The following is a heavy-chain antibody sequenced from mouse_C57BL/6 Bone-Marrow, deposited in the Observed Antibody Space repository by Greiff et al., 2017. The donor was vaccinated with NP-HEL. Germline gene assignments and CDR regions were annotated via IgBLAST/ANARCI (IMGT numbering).Heavy chain of an antibody. CDR2: IHPNSGST. CDR3: AIYYCSSPYYAMDY. V-gene: IGHV1-64*01. Sequence: QVQLQQPGAELVKPGASVKLSCKASGYTFTSYWMHWVKQRPGQGLEWIGMIHPNSGSTNYNEKFKSKATLTVDKSSSTAYMQLSSLTSEDSAVYYCAIYYCSSPYYAMDYWGQGTSVTVSS. D-gene: IGHD1-1*01. CDR1: GYTFTSYW. J-gene: IGHJ4*01.